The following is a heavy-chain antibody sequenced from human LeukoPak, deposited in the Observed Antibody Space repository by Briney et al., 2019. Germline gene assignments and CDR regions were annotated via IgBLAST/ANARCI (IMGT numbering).Heavy chain of an antibody. Sequence: ASVEVSCKVSGYTLTELSMHWVRQAPGKGLEWMGGFDPEDGETIYAQKFQGRVTMTEDTSTDTAYMELSSLRSEDTAVYYCATGGGWYVLYAFDIWGQGTMVTVSS. V-gene: IGHV1-24*01. CDR1: GYTLTELS. CDR3: ATGGGWYVLYAFDI. D-gene: IGHD6-19*01. J-gene: IGHJ3*02. CDR2: FDPEDGET.